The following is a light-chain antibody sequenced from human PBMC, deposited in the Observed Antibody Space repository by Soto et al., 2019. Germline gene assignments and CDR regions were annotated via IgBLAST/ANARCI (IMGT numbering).Light chain of an antibody. V-gene: IGKV1-12*01. J-gene: IGKJ4*01. Sequence: DIQMTQSPSALSASVGDRATITCRASQSISSWLAWYQQKPGKAPKLLIYAASSLQSGVPSRFRGRGSGTDFTLTISSLQPEDFATYYCQQPNSFPELTFGGGTKVDI. CDR3: QQPNSFPELT. CDR2: AAS. CDR1: QSISSW.